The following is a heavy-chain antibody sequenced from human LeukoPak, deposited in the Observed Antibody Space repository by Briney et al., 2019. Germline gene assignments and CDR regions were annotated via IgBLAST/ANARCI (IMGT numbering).Heavy chain of an antibody. Sequence: PGGSLRLSCAASGFTFSSYAMSWVRQAPGKGLEWVSAISGSGGSTYYADSVKGRFTISRDNSKNTLYLQMNSLRAEDTAVYYCAKANYYYDSSGYLSWFDPWGQGTLVTVCS. CDR3: AKANYYYDSSGYLSWFDP. D-gene: IGHD3-22*01. V-gene: IGHV3-23*01. CDR1: GFTFSSYA. CDR2: ISGSGGST. J-gene: IGHJ5*02.